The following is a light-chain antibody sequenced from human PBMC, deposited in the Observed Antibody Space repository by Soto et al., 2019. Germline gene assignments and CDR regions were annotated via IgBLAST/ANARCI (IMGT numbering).Light chain of an antibody. CDR2: AAP. Sequence: DIQMTQSPSSLSASVGDRVTITCRASQSISSYLNWYQQKPGKAPKLLIYAAPSLQSGVPSRFSGSGSGTDFTLTISSLQPEDFATYYCQQSYRTPPTFGQGTKV. CDR1: QSISSY. J-gene: IGKJ1*01. V-gene: IGKV1-39*01. CDR3: QQSYRTPPT.